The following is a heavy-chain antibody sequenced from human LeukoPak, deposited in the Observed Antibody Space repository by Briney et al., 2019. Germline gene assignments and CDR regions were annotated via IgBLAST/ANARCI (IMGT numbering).Heavy chain of an antibody. CDR1: SFTFSKTW. V-gene: IGHV3-15*01. Sequence: KSGGSLRLSCASSSFTFSKTWMSWVRQAPGKGLEWVGRVKSENEGGTTEYAAPVKGRFTISRDVPKKTVSLQMNSLKTEDTAMYFCTTELYCSSTTCPLTFDTWGQGTLVTVSS. CDR2: VKSENEGGTT. D-gene: IGHD2-2*01. CDR3: TTELYCSSTTCPLTFDT. J-gene: IGHJ4*02.